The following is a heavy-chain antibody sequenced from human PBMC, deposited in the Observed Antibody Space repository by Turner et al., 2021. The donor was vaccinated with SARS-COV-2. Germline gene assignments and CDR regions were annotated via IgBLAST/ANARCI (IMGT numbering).Heavy chain of an antibody. Sequence: QLQLQESGPGQVKPSETLSLPCTVSGGPISSSSYYWGWIRQPPGKGLEWIGSIYYSGSTYYNPTRKSRVTISVDTSKNQFYLKLSSVTAADTAVYYCARRRFMNGYSFDYWGQGTLVTVSS. CDR2: IYYSGST. D-gene: IGHD3-9*01. J-gene: IGHJ4*02. V-gene: IGHV4-39*01. CDR3: ARRRFMNGYSFDY. CDR1: GGPISSSSYY.